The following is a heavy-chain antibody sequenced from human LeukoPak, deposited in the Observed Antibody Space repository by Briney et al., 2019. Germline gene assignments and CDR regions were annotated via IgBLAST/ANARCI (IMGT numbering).Heavy chain of an antibody. J-gene: IGHJ2*01. CDR3: ARISTAVGYFGL. CDR2: TYYRSKWFY. CDR1: VDRVSSNSAT. D-gene: IGHD1-26*01. V-gene: IGHV6-1*01. Sequence: SQALSLTCAISVDRVSSNSATWNWIRQSPSRGLEWLGRTYYRSKWFYDYAVSVKSQITFNVDTSKNQFSLQLNSVTPEDTAVYYCARISTAVGYFGLWGRGTLVTVSS.